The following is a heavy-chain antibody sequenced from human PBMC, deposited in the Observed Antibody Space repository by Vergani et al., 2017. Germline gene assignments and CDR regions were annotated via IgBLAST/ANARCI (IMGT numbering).Heavy chain of an antibody. J-gene: IGHJ4*02. D-gene: IGHD2-15*01. V-gene: IGHV3-30*02. CDR3: AKSFDTSYCTGASCYVADS. CDR2: IRFDGRIE. Sequence: QVQLVESGGGVVQPGGSLRLACAASGFTFSTCAMHWVRQAPGKGLEWVALIRFDGRIEIYADSVKGRFTISRDNSRNTLYLQMNSLRPEDTAVYYCAKSFDTSYCTGASCYVADSWGQGTLVTVSS. CDR1: GFTFSTCA.